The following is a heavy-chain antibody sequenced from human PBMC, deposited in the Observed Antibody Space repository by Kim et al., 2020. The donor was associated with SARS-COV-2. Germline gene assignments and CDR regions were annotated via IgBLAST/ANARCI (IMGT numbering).Heavy chain of an antibody. CDR2: INAGNGNT. J-gene: IGHJ4*02. CDR1: GYTFTSYA. V-gene: IGHV1-3*01. CDR3: ARGGLYCSSTSCLRLPHCFDY. Sequence: ASVKVSCKASGYTFTSYAMHWVRQAPGQRLEWMGWINAGNGNTKYSQKFQGRVTITRDTSASTAYMELSSLRSEDTAVYYCARGGLYCSSTSCLRLPHCFDYWGQGTLVTVSS. D-gene: IGHD2-2*01.